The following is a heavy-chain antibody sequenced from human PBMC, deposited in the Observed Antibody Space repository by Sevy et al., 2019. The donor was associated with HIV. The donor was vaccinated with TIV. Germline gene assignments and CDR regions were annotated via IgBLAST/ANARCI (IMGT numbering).Heavy chain of an antibody. CDR2: VYYSGRA. J-gene: IGHJ6*02. CDR1: GDSNGGTTDY. CDR3: ARPGDSSALRGCYQYAINL. D-gene: IGHD3-22*01. V-gene: IGHV4-39*01. Sequence: SETLSLTCTVSGDSNGGTTDYWAWFRQPPGMELEWIGSVYYSGRAHYNWSLKSRVTISIESSKNQFSLKLTSVTSADTAVYYCARPGDSSALRGCYQYAINLWGQGTTVTVSS.